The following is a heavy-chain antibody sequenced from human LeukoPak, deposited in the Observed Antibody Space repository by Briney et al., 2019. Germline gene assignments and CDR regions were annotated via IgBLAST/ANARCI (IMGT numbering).Heavy chain of an antibody. CDR3: AREPITMARRYYYYYMDV. CDR2: IYTSGST. V-gene: IGHV4-61*02. Sequence: SETLSLTCTVSGGSISSGSYYWSWIRQPAGKGLEWIGRIYTSGSTNYNPSLKSRVTISVDTSENQFSLKLSSVTAADTAVYYCAREPITMARRYYYYYMDVWGKGTTVTISS. D-gene: IGHD3-10*01. CDR1: GGSISSGSYY. J-gene: IGHJ6*03.